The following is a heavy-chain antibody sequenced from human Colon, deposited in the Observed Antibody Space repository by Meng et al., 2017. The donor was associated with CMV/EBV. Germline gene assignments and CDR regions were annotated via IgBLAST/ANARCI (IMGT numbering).Heavy chain of an antibody. J-gene: IGHJ4*02. D-gene: IGHD4/OR15-4a*01. CDR1: GYTFTSYD. CDR2: MNPRSGDT. CDR3: ARLTSGGY. Sequence: QVQLVQSGAEVRRPGASVKVSCQASGYTFTSYDINWVRQTPGQGLEWVGWMNPRSGDTDYARKFQGRVTMTRDTSLGTAYLELRSLTSEDTAIYYCARLTSGGYWGQGTRVTGAS. V-gene: IGHV1-8*01.